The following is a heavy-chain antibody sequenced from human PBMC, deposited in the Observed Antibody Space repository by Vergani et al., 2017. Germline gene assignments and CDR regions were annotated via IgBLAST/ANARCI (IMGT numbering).Heavy chain of an antibody. V-gene: IGHV3-9*01. J-gene: IGHJ4*02. D-gene: IGHD3-22*01. CDR3: AKDMSQYYYDSSGYQS. CDR1: GFTFDDYA. CDR2: ISWNSGSI. Sequence: EVQLVESGGGLVQPGRSLRLSCAASGFTFDDYAMHWVRQAPGKGLEWVSGISWNSGSIGYADSVKGRFTISRDNAKNSLYLQMNSLRAEDTALYYCAKDMSQYYYDSSGYQSWGQGTLVTVSS.